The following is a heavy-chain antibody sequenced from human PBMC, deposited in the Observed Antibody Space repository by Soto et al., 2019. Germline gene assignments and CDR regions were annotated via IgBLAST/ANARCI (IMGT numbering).Heavy chain of an antibody. Sequence: GGSLRLSCAASGFTFSSYGMHWVRQAPGKGLEWVAVISYDGSNKYYADSVKGRFTISRDNSKNTLYLQMNSLRAEDTAVYYCAKGHTYYYGSGDPSHFDYWGQGTLVTVSS. V-gene: IGHV3-30*18. D-gene: IGHD3-10*01. CDR3: AKGHTYYYGSGDPSHFDY. CDR2: ISYDGSNK. J-gene: IGHJ4*02. CDR1: GFTFSSYG.